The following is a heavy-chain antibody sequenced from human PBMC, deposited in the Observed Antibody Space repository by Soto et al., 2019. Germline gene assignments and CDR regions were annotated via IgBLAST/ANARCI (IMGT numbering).Heavy chain of an antibody. CDR2: IIPIFGTA. CDR3: ARDGGRHSGGIDY. Sequence: QVQLVQSGAEVKKPGSSVKVSCKAPGGTFSSYSINWVRQAPGQGLEWMGEIIPIFGTANYAQKFQGRVTITADESTRTAYMELRSLRSEGTAVYYCARDGGRHSGGIDYWGQGTLVTVSS. J-gene: IGHJ4*02. V-gene: IGHV1-69*01. CDR1: GGTFSSYS. D-gene: IGHD1-26*01.